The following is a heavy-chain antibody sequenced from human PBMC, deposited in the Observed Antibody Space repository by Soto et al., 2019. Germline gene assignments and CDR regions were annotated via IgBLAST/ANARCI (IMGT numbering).Heavy chain of an antibody. CDR1: GFSHSTSGMC. J-gene: IGHJ3*02. CDR3: ARIRVSDDAFDI. Sequence: SGPTPANPTQTLTLTCTFSGFSHSTSGMCVSWIRQPPGKALEWLARIDWDDDKYYSTSLKTRLTISKDTSKNQVVLTMTNMDPVDTATYYCARIRVSDDAFDIWGQGTMVTVSS. D-gene: IGHD2-8*01. V-gene: IGHV2-70*11. CDR2: IDWDDDK.